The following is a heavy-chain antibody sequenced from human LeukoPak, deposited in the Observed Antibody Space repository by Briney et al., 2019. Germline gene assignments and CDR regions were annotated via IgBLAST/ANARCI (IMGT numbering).Heavy chain of an antibody. D-gene: IGHD5-18*01. J-gene: IGHJ4*02. V-gene: IGHV3-53*01. CDR3: TGYGFDY. CDR1: GFTVNSNY. Sequence: GGSLRLSCAASGFTVNSNYMSWVRQAPGKGLEWVSVIYSGGSAYYADSVKGRFTISRDNSKNTLYLQMNSLGADDTAIYYCTGYGFDYGGKGTRVTVSS. CDR2: IYSGGSA.